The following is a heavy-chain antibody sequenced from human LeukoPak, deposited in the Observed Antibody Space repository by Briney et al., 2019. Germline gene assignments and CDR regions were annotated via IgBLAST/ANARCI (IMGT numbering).Heavy chain of an antibody. CDR3: ARRDIVRGFDY. J-gene: IGHJ4*02. Sequence: GASVKVSCKASGYTFTSYYMHWVRQAPGQGLEGMGIINPSGGSTSYAQKFQSRVTMTRNMSTSTVYMELSSLRSEDTAVYYCARRDIVRGFDYWGQGTLVTVSS. CDR1: GYTFTSYY. D-gene: IGHD2-8*01. V-gene: IGHV1-46*01. CDR2: INPSGGST.